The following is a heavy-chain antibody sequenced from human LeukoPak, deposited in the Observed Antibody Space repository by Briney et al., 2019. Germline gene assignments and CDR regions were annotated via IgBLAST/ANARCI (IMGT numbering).Heavy chain of an antibody. CDR1: GFTFSSYG. V-gene: IGHV3-23*01. CDR2: ISGGGGST. Sequence: GGSLRLSCAASGFTFSSYGMSWVRQAPGKGLEWVSAISGGGGSTYYADSVKGRFTISRDNSKNTLYLQMNSLRAEDTAVYYCAKDRNYYDSSGYYYGDYWGQGTLVTVSS. J-gene: IGHJ4*02. CDR3: AKDRNYYDSSGYYYGDY. D-gene: IGHD3-22*01.